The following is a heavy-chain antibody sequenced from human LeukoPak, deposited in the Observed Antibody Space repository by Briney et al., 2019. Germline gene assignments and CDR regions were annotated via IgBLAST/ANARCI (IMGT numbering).Heavy chain of an antibody. CDR2: IYTSGST. CDR3: ARGPSSSWLYYMDV. CDR1: GGSISSYY. V-gene: IGHV4-4*07. Sequence: SETLSLTCTVSGGSISSYYWSWIRQPAGKGLEWIGRIYTSGSTNYNPSLKSRVTMSVDTSKNQFSLKLSSVTAADTAVYYCARGPSSSWLYYMDVWGKGTTVTVSS. D-gene: IGHD6-13*01. J-gene: IGHJ6*03.